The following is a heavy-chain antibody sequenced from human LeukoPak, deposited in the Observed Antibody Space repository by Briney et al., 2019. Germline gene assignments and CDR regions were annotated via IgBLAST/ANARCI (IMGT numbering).Heavy chain of an antibody. CDR1: GGTFSGYS. V-gene: IGHV1-69*10. CDR3: ARWDVSTRHFDY. Sequence: SVKVSCKASGGTFSGYSISWVRQAPGQGPEWMGGIIPMLNKVNYAQKFQGRVTITADESTTTAYMELSSLISDDTALYYCARWDVSTRHFDYWGQGTLVTVSS. D-gene: IGHD5/OR15-5a*01. CDR2: IIPMLNKV. J-gene: IGHJ4*02.